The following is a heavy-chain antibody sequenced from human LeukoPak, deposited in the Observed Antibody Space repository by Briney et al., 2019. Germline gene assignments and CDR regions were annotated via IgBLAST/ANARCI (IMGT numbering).Heavy chain of an antibody. J-gene: IGHJ4*02. CDR1: GFTFSSYT. V-gene: IGHV3-33*01. D-gene: IGHD5-24*01. CDR2: IWYDGSNK. CDR3: ARDRGGRWLQVYYFDY. Sequence: GGSLRLSCAASGFTFSSYTMHWVRQAPGKGLEWVAVIWYDGSNKYYADSVMGRFTISRDNSKNTLYLRVNSLRAEDTAMYYCARDRGGRWLQVYYFDYWGQGTLVTVSS.